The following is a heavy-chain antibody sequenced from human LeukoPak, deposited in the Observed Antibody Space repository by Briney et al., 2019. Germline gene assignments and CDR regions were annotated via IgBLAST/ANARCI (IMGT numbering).Heavy chain of an antibody. D-gene: IGHD5-12*01. CDR2: INHSGST. CDR1: GGSFSGYY. J-gene: IGHJ6*02. V-gene: IGHV4-34*01. CDR3: AKEAFNWLRSHYYGVDV. Sequence: SETLSLTCAVYGGSFSGYYWSWIRQPPGKGLEWIGEINHSGSTNYNPSLKSRVTISVDASKNQFSLKLSSVTAEDTAVYYCAKEAFNWLRSHYYGVDVWGQGTTVTVSS.